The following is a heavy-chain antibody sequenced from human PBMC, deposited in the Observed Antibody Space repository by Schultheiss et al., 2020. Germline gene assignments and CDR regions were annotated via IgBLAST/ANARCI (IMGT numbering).Heavy chain of an antibody. D-gene: IGHD6-19*01. CDR2: IYYSGST. V-gene: IGHV4-34*01. J-gene: IGHJ4*02. Sequence: SETLSLTCAVYGGSFSGYYWSWIRQTPGEGLEWIGSIYYSGSTYYNPSLKSRVTISVDTSKNQFSLKLSSVTAADTAVYYCARVVAGTGDVFNYWGQGTLVTVSS. CDR1: GGSFSGYY. CDR3: ARVVAGTGDVFNY.